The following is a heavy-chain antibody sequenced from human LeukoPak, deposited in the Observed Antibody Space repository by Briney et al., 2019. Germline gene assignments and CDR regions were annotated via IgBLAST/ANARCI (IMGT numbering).Heavy chain of an antibody. J-gene: IGHJ5*02. V-gene: IGHV1-2*02. D-gene: IGHD5-18*01. CDR2: INPNSGGT. Sequence: ASVKVSCKASGYTFTGYYMHWVRQAPGHGLEWMGWINPNSGGTNYAQKFQGRVTMTRDTSISTAYMELSRLRSDDTAVYYCARAFALGGAMVTSYWFDPWGQGTLVTVSS. CDR1: GYTFTGYY. CDR3: ARAFALGGAMVTSYWFDP.